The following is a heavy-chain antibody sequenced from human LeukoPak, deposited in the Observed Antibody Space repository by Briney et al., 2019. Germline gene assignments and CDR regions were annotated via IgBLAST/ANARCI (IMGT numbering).Heavy chain of an antibody. Sequence: GGSLRLSCEVSGFTFTDYWMNWVRQAPGKGPEWVASIRQDGSEKTYVDSVKGRFTISRDNTKNSLYLQMNSLRAEDTAVYYCARDGNYDFWSGYSEGWGQGTLVTVSS. J-gene: IGHJ4*02. CDR2: IRQDGSEK. V-gene: IGHV3-7*01. D-gene: IGHD3-3*01. CDR1: GFTFTDYW. CDR3: ARDGNYDFWSGYSEG.